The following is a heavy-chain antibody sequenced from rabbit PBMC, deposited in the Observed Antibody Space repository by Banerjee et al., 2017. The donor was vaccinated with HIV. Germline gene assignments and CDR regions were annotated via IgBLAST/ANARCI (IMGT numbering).Heavy chain of an antibody. V-gene: IGHV1S45*01. Sequence: QQQLEESGGGLVTLGGSLKLTCTASGFSFSSSYYMCWVRQAPGKGLEWIACIYGGSSNGTYFASWAKGRFTVSKTSSTTVTLQMTSLTAADTATYFCARGSDSSGWGRYFNLWGQGTLVTVS. CDR3: ARGSDSSGWGRYFNL. CDR2: IYGGSSNGT. CDR1: GFSFSSSYY. J-gene: IGHJ4*01. D-gene: IGHD4-1*01.